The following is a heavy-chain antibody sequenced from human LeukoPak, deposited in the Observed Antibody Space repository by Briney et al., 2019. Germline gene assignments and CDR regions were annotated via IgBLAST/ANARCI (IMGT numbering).Heavy chain of an antibody. CDR1: GYSISSGYY. CDR3: ARDPDY. V-gene: IGHV4-38-2*02. J-gene: IGHJ4*02. Sequence: SETLSLTCTVSGYSISSGYYWGWIRQPPGKGLEWIGSIYHSGSTYYNPSLKSRVTISVDTSKNQFSLKLSSVTAADTAVYYCARDPDYWGQGTLVTVSS. CDR2: IYHSGST.